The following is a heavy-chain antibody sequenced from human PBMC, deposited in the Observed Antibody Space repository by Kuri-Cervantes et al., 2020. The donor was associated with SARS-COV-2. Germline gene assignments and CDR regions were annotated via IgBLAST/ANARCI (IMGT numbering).Heavy chain of an antibody. D-gene: IGHD3-22*01. CDR2: ISSSSSYI. V-gene: IGHV3-21*01. Sequence: GGSLRLSCAASGFTFSSYSMNWVRQAPGKGLEWVSSISSSSSYIYYADSVKGRFTISRDNAKNSLYLQMNSLRAEDTAVYYCARGIRSSYYYDSSGYYSFDYWGQGTPVTVSS. J-gene: IGHJ4*02. CDR1: GFTFSSYS. CDR3: ARGIRSSYYYDSSGYYSFDY.